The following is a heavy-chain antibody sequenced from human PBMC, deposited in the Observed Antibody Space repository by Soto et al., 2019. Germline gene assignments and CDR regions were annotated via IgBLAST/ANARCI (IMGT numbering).Heavy chain of an antibody. D-gene: IGHD2-15*01. Sequence: QVQLQESGPGLVKPSETLSLTCTVSGDFISSHYWSWIRQPPGKGLEWIGYVYHDGTTDSSPSLTSRVTISLATSKNQISLSLPSVTAADTAVYYCARPKGIAPAVWYFDLWGRGTLVTVSS. V-gene: IGHV4-59*08. CDR1: GDFISSHY. J-gene: IGHJ2*01. CDR3: ARPKGIAPAVWYFDL. CDR2: VYHDGTT.